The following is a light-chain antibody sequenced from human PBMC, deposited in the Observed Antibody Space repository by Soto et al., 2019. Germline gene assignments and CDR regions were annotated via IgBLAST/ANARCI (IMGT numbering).Light chain of an antibody. J-gene: IGKJ1*01. CDR2: GAS. CDR1: QSVSSN. Sequence: EIVMTPSPATLSVSTGQRATLSCRASQSVSSNLAWYQQKPGQAPRLLIYGASTRATGIPARFSGSGSGTEFTLTISSLQSEDFAVYYCQQYNNWPPWTFGQGTKVDI. CDR3: QQYNNWPPWT. V-gene: IGKV3-15*01.